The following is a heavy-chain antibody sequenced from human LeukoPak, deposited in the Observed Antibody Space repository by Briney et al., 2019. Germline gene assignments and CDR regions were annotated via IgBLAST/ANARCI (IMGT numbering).Heavy chain of an antibody. CDR3: ARSCSSTSCYSYNWFDP. CDR1: GGTFSSYA. D-gene: IGHD2-2*01. Sequence: SVKVSCKASGGTFSSYAISWVRQARGQGLEWMGGIIPIFGTANYAQKFQGRVTITTDESTSTAYMELSSLRSEDTAVYYCARSCSSTSCYSYNWFDPWGQGTLVTVSS. V-gene: IGHV1-69*05. CDR2: IIPIFGTA. J-gene: IGHJ5*02.